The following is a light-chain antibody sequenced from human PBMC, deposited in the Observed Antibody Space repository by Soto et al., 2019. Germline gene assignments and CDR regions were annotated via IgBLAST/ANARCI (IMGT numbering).Light chain of an antibody. CDR3: TSFTNSYTWV. V-gene: IGLV2-14*01. CDR1: SSDVGGYNY. J-gene: IGLJ3*02. CDR2: EVS. Sequence: QSALTQPASVSGSPGQSITISCTGTSSDVGGYNYVSWFQQHPGKVPKLIIYEVSHRPSGVSDRFSGSKSGSTASLTISGLQTEDEADYYSTSFTNSYTWVFGGGTKLTVL.